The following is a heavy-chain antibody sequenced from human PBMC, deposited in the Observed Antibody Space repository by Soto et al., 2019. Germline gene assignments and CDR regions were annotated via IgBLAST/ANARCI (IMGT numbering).Heavy chain of an antibody. CDR3: AKVGRHYDILTGYRAYYGMNV. CDR1: GFTFSSYG. V-gene: IGHV3-30*18. Sequence: QVQLVESGGGVVQPGRSLRLSCAASGFTFSSYGMHWVRQAPGKGLEWVAFISYDGSNKYYADSVKGRFTISRDNSKNSLYLKMNSLSNEDTAVYYCAKVGRHYDILTGYRAYYGMNVWGQGTTVTVSS. CDR2: ISYDGSNK. D-gene: IGHD3-9*01. J-gene: IGHJ6*02.